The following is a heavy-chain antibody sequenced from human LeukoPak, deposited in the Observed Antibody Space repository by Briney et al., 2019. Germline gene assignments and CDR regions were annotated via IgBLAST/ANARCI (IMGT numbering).Heavy chain of an antibody. V-gene: IGHV4-34*01. D-gene: IGHD6-19*01. Sequence: SETLSLTCAVYGGSFSGYYWSWIRQPPGKGLEWIGEINHSGSTNYNPSLKSRDTISVDTSKNQFSLKLSSVTAADTAVYYCAGWWLVHQAFDYWGQGTLVTVSS. CDR2: INHSGST. CDR3: AGWWLVHQAFDY. J-gene: IGHJ4*02. CDR1: GGSFSGYY.